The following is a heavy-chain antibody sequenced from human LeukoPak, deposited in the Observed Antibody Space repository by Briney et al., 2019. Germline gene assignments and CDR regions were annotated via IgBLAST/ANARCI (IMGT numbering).Heavy chain of an antibody. Sequence: ASVKVSCKASGYTFTSYDINWVRQAPGQGLEWMGWMNPNSGNTGYAQKFQGRVTMTRNTSISTAYMELSSLRSEDTAVYYCARGLHCSGGSCYSPGLDYYYMDVWGKGTTVTVSS. CDR1: GYTFTSYD. CDR2: MNPNSGNT. V-gene: IGHV1-8*01. D-gene: IGHD2-15*01. CDR3: ARGLHCSGGSCYSPGLDYYYMDV. J-gene: IGHJ6*03.